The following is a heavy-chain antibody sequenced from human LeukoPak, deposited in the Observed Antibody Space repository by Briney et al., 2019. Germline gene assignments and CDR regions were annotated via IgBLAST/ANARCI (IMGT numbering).Heavy chain of an antibody. CDR3: ARVEVSNPQLSPIDY. CDR2: INPNSGGT. Sequence: ASVKVSCKASGYTFTGYYMHWVRLAPGQGLEWMGWINPNSGGTNYARKFQGRVTMTRDTSISTAYMELNGLRSDDTAVYYCARVEVSNPQLSPIDYWGQGTLVTVSS. CDR1: GYTFTGYY. V-gene: IGHV1-2*02. J-gene: IGHJ4*02.